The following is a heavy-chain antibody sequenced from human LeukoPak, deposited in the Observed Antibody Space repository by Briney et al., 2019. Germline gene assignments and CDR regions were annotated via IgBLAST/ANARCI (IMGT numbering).Heavy chain of an antibody. D-gene: IGHD1-7*01. CDR3: ARDRLFGNLPDY. V-gene: IGHV3-23*01. CDR2: ISGSGGSI. Sequence: PGGSLRLSCAASGFTFSSYAMSWVRQAPGKGLEWVSAISGSGGSISYADSVKGRFTISRDNAKNSLNLQMNSLRAEDTAVYYCARDRLFGNLPDYWGQGTLVTVSS. J-gene: IGHJ4*02. CDR1: GFTFSSYA.